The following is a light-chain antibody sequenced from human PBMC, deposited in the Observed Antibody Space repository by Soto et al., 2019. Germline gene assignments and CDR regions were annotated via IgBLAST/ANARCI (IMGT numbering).Light chain of an antibody. J-gene: IGKJ5*01. V-gene: IGKV4-1*01. Sequence: DIVMTQSPDSLAVSLGERATINCKSSQSILSSSNNKNSLAWFQQQPGQPPKLLIYWPSTRESGVPDRFSGSGSGTDFTLTISSLQAEDVAVYYCQQYYSSVVTFGQGTRLEIK. CDR2: WPS. CDR3: QQYYSSVVT. CDR1: QSILSSSNNKNS.